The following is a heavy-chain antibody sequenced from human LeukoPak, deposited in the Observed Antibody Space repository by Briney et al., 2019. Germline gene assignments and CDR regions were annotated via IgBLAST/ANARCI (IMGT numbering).Heavy chain of an antibody. CDR1: GGSIVSSSSY. D-gene: IGHD3-16*01. J-gene: IGHJ6*02. CDR2: VYYTGST. Sequence: PSETLSLTCSVSGGSIVSSSSYWGWIRQPPGKGLEWIGSVYYTGSTHYNPSLKSRVTISIDTSKNQFSLKLDSVTAADTAVYYCAKHVTSVSRLYPYYGTDVWGQGTSVTVPS. CDR3: AKHVTSVSRLYPYYGTDV. V-gene: IGHV4-39*01.